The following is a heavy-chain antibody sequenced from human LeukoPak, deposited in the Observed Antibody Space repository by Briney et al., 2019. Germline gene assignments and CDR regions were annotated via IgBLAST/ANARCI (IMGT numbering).Heavy chain of an antibody. J-gene: IGHJ4*02. CDR2: IKSKTDGGTT. Sequence: GGSLRLSCAASGFTFSNAWMSWVRQAQGKGLEWVGRIKSKTDGGTTDYAAPVKGRFTISRDDSKNTLYLQMNSLKTEDTAVYYCTTPYHQPYYYDSSGADYWGQGTLVTVSS. D-gene: IGHD3-22*01. CDR3: TTPYHQPYYYDSSGADY. V-gene: IGHV3-15*01. CDR1: GFTFSNAW.